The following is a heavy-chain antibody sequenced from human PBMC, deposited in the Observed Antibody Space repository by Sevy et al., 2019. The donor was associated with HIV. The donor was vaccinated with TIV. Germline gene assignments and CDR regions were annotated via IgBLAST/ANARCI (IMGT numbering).Heavy chain of an antibody. V-gene: IGHV5-51*01. D-gene: IGHD6-6*01. J-gene: IGHJ4*02. Sequence: GESLKISCKGSGYSFTSYWIGWVRQMPGKGLEWMGIIYPGDSDTRYSPSFQGQVTISADKSISTAYLQWSSLKHSDTAMYYCARLHFHSYSSSSNKRMRRGTGTHFDYWGQGTLVTVSS. CDR1: GYSFTSYW. CDR2: IYPGDSDT. CDR3: ARLHFHSYSSSSNKRMRRGTGTHFDY.